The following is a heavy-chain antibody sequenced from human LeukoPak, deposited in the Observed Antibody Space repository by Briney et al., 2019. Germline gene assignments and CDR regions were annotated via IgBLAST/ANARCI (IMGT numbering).Heavy chain of an antibody. D-gene: IGHD2-2*01. V-gene: IGHV1-2*02. CDR1: GYTFTGSY. CDR2: INPNSGGT. J-gene: IGHJ4*02. CDR3: VREEGYCSSTSCSAPFDY. Sequence: GASVKVSCKASGYTFTGSYMHWVRQAPGQGLEWMGWINPNSGGTNYAQKFQGRVTMTRDTSISTAYMELSRLRSDDTAVYYCVREEGYCSSTSCSAPFDYWGQGTLVTVSS.